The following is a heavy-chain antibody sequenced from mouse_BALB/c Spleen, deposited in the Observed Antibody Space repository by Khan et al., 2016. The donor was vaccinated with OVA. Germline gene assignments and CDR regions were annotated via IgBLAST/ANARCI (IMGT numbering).Heavy chain of an antibody. D-gene: IGHD2-3*01. CDR1: GYSITSDYA. Sequence: EVELVESGPGLVKPSQSLSLTCTVTGYSITSDYAWNWIRQFPGNKLEWMGYISSSGSTNYNPALKSRISITRDTSKNQFFLQLNSVTTEDTATYYCARDGSRYNYAMDSWGQGTSVTVSS. CDR3: ARDGSRYNYAMDS. J-gene: IGHJ4*01. V-gene: IGHV3-2*02. CDR2: ISSSGST.